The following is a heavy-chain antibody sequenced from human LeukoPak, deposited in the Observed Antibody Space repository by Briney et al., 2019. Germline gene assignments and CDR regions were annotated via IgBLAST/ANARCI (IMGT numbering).Heavy chain of an antibody. CDR2: IIPILGTA. Sequence: ASVKVSCKASGGAFSSYAISWVRQAPGQGLEWMGGIIPILGTANYAQKFQGRVTITTDESTSTAYMELSSLRSEDTAVYYCARWAGDGYNYYFDYWGQGTLVTVSS. D-gene: IGHD5-24*01. CDR1: GGAFSSYA. CDR3: ARWAGDGYNYYFDY. J-gene: IGHJ4*02. V-gene: IGHV1-69*05.